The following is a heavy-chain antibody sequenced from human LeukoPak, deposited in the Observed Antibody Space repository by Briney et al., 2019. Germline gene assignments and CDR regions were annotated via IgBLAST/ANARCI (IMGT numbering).Heavy chain of an antibody. J-gene: IGHJ6*02. Sequence: PSETLSLTCTVSGGSISSSSYYWGWIRQPPGKGLEWIGSIYYSGSTYYNPSLKSRVTISVDTSKNQFSLKLSSVTAADTAVYYCASIAVAGRYYYYGKDVWGQGTTVTVSS. V-gene: IGHV4-39*07. CDR1: GGSISSSSYY. D-gene: IGHD6-19*01. CDR2: IYYSGST. CDR3: ASIAVAGRYYYYGKDV.